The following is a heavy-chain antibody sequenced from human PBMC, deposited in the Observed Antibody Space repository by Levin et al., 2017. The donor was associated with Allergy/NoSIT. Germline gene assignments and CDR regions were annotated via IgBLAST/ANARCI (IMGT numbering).Heavy chain of an antibody. D-gene: IGHD3-3*01. CDR2: INTYNANT. Sequence: GGSLRLSCKASGYTFTSYGISWVRQAPGQGLEWMGWINTYNANTDYAQKFQGRVTMITDTSTSTGYMELRSLRSDDTAVYYCARDVTSYDFWSGYYRYYYYHGMDVWGQGTTVTVSS. V-gene: IGHV1-18*01. J-gene: IGHJ6*02. CDR1: GYTFTSYG. CDR3: ARDVTSYDFWSGYYRYYYYHGMDV.